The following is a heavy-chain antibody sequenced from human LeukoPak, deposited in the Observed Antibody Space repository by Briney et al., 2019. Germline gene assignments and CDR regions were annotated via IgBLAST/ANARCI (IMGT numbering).Heavy chain of an antibody. Sequence: SETLSLTCTVSGGSISSGSYYWSWIRQPAGKGLEWIGRIYTSGSTNYNPSLKSRVTISADTSKNQFSLSLNSVTAADTAVYYCARGAGSVAFGIWGQGTMVTLSS. CDR3: ARGAGSVAFGI. CDR1: GGSISSGSYY. V-gene: IGHV4-61*02. J-gene: IGHJ3*02. CDR2: IYTSGST. D-gene: IGHD3-10*01.